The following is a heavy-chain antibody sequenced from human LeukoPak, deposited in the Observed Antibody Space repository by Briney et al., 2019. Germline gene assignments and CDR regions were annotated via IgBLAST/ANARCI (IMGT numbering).Heavy chain of an antibody. CDR3: AREILTGYAFDI. CDR1: GFTFSTYA. V-gene: IGHV3-30-3*01. CDR2: ISYDGTNK. D-gene: IGHD7-27*01. Sequence: GGSLRLSCAASGFTFSTYAMHWVRQAPGKGLEWVAFISYDGTNKYCADSVKGRFTISRDNSKNTLYLQMDSLRAEDTALYYCAREILTGYAFDIWGQGTMVTVSS. J-gene: IGHJ3*02.